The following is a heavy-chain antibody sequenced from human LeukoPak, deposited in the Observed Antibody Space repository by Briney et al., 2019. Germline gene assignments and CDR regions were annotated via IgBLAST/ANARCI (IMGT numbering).Heavy chain of an antibody. CDR3: ARGLRFLEWLLSSLYYFGY. Sequence: GASVKVSCKASGYTFTGYYMHWVRQAPGQGLEWMGWINPNSGGTNYAQKFQGRVTMTRDTSISTAYMELSRLRSDDTAVYYCARGLRFLEWLLSSLYYFGYWGQGTLVTVSS. CDR2: INPNSGGT. D-gene: IGHD3-3*01. CDR1: GYTFTGYY. J-gene: IGHJ4*02. V-gene: IGHV1-2*02.